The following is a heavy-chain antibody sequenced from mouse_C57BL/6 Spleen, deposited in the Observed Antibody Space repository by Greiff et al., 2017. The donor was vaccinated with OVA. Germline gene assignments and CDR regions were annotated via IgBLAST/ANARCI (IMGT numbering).Heavy chain of an antibody. CDR3: ARTYDGYYAWFAY. J-gene: IGHJ3*01. V-gene: IGHV5-17*01. CDR1: GFTFSDYG. Sequence: EVQRVESGGGLVKPGGSLKLSCAASGFTFSDYGMHWVRQAPEKGLEWVAYISSGSSTIYYADTVKGRFTISRDNAKNTLFLQMTSLRSEDTAMYYCARTYDGYYAWFAYWGQGTLVTVSA. CDR2: ISSGSSTI. D-gene: IGHD2-3*01.